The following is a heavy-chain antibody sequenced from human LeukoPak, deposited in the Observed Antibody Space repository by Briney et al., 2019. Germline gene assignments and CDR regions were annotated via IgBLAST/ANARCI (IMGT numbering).Heavy chain of an antibody. CDR3: AKGHILYYHYNMDV. CDR1: GFTFSSYA. V-gene: IGHV3-23*01. D-gene: IGHD2-2*02. J-gene: IGHJ6*02. CDR2: ISGSGGST. Sequence: PGGSLRLSCAASGFTFSSYAMSWVRQAPGKGLEWVSAISGSGGSTYYADSVKGRFTISRDNSKNTPYLQMNSLRAEDTAVYYCAKGHILYYHYNMDVWGQGTTVTVS.